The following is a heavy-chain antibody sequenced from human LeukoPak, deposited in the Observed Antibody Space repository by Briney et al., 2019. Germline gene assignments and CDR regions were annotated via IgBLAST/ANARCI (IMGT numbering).Heavy chain of an antibody. J-gene: IGHJ4*02. CDR1: GGSISSSSYY. D-gene: IGHD6-13*01. V-gene: IGHV4-39*07. CDR2: IYYSGST. Sequence: SETLSLTCTVSGGSISSSSYYWGWIRQPPGKGLEWIGSIYYSGSTYYNPSLKSRVTISVDTSKNQFSLKLSSVTAADTAVYYCAREGVDSSSWNYYFDYWGQGTLVTVSS. CDR3: AREGVDSSSWNYYFDY.